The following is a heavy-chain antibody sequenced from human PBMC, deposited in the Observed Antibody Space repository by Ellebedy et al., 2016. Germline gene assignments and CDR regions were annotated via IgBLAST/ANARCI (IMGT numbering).Heavy chain of an antibody. Sequence: GESLKISXAASGFMLNDYDMHWVRQTTGKGLEWVSTIGIGGDTYYGGSVKGRFTISREDAKNSFYLQMNSLRADDTAIYYCSRGGYGGSINWFDPWGQGTLVTVSS. CDR3: SRGGYGGSINWFDP. J-gene: IGHJ5*02. CDR1: GFMLNDYD. D-gene: IGHD4-23*01. V-gene: IGHV3-13*01. CDR2: IGIGGDT.